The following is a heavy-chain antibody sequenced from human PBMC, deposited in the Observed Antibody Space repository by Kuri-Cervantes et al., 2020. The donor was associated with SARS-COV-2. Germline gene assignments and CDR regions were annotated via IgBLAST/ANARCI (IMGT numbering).Heavy chain of an antibody. V-gene: IGHV3-23*01. Sequence: GESLKISCAVSGYSISSGYYWGWIRQPPGKGLEWVSAISGSGGSTYYADSVKGRFTISRDNSKNTLYLQMNSLRAEDTAVYYCAKKYSSSPYWGQGTLVTVSS. J-gene: IGHJ4*02. CDR1: GYSISSGYY. CDR3: AKKYSSSPY. D-gene: IGHD6-6*01. CDR2: ISGSGGST.